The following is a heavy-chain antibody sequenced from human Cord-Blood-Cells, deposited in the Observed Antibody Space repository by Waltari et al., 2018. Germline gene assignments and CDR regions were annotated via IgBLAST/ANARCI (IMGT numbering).Heavy chain of an antibody. CDR1: GYTFTSYY. CDR2: INPSGGSP. J-gene: IGHJ3*02. V-gene: IGHV1-46*01. Sequence: QVQLVQSGAEVKKPGASVKVSCKASGYTFTSYYMHWVRQAPGQGLEWMGIINPSGGSPRYAQKFQGRGTMTRDRSTSTVYMGLSSLRSEDTAVYYCAREGLGDAFDIWGQGTMVTVSS. CDR3: AREGLGDAFDI.